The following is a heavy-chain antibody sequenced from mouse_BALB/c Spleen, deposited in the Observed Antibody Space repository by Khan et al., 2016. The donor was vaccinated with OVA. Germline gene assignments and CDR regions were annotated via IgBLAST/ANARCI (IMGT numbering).Heavy chain of an antibody. CDR1: GFNIKDTY. J-gene: IGHJ2*01. D-gene: IGHD2-1*01. CDR3: ALIYYGNFIYFDY. Sequence: VHVKQSGAELVKPGASVKLSCTPSGFNIKDTYMHWVKQRPEQGLEWIGRIDPANGNTKYDPKFQGKATITADTSSNTAYLQLSSLTSEDTAVYYCALIYYGNFIYFDYWGQGTTLTVSS. V-gene: IGHV14-3*02. CDR2: IDPANGNT.